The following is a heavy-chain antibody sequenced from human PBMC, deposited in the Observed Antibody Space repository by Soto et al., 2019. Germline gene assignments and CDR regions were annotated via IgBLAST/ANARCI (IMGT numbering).Heavy chain of an antibody. Sequence: GGSLRLSCAASGFTFCNYAMSWVRQAPGKGLEWVSAISGSGVSTYYADSVKGRFTISRDNSKNTLYLQMNSLRAEDTAVYYCAKEGEHSSGWANFDYWGQGTLVTVSS. J-gene: IGHJ4*02. D-gene: IGHD6-19*01. V-gene: IGHV3-23*01. CDR2: ISGSGVST. CDR3: AKEGEHSSGWANFDY. CDR1: GFTFCNYA.